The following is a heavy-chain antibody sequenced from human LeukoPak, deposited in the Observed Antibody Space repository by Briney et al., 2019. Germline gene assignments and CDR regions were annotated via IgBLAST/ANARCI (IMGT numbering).Heavy chain of an antibody. CDR2: VDPEDGET. CDR3: ATGGGGELPYQPVY. J-gene: IGHJ4*02. Sequence: VKISCKVSGYTFTDYYMHWVQQAPGKGLEWMGLVDPEDGETIYAEKFQGRVIITADTSTDTAYMELSSLRSEDTAVYYCATGGGGELPYQPVYWGQGTLVTVSS. CDR1: GYTFTDYY. D-gene: IGHD1-26*01. V-gene: IGHV1-69-2*01.